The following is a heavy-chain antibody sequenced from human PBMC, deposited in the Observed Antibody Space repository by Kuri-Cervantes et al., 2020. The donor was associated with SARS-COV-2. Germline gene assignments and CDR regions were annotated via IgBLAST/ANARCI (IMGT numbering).Heavy chain of an antibody. CDR2: ISGSGGST. V-gene: IGHV3-23*01. J-gene: IGHJ3*02. D-gene: IGHD3-22*01. CDR1: GFTFSSYS. CDR3: AKHLPYTMIVVGAFDI. Sequence: GESLKISCAASGFTFSSYSMNWVGQAPGKGLEWVSAISGSGGSTYYAGSVKGRFTISRDNSKNTLYLQMNSLRAEDTAVYYCAKHLPYTMIVVGAFDIWGQGTMVTVSS.